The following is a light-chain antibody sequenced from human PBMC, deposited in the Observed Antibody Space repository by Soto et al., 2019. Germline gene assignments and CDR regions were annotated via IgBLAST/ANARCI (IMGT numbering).Light chain of an antibody. CDR3: QQYSSSLRT. J-gene: IGKJ1*01. CDR1: QSVSSNY. V-gene: IGKV3-20*01. CDR2: GAF. Sequence: EIVLTHSPGTLSLSPWERATFSCRAIQSVSSNYLAWYQQKPGQAPRLLIYGAFKRATGIPDRFSGSGSGTNFSLTISRMEPEDFTEYGCQQYSSSLRTCGQGTEVDI.